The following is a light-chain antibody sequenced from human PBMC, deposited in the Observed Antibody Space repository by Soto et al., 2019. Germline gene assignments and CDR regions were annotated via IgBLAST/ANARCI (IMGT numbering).Light chain of an antibody. V-gene: IGLV2-8*01. CDR3: SSYGGSNNVI. CDR1: SSDVGGYNY. J-gene: IGLJ2*01. CDR2: DVS. Sequence: QSALTQPPSASGSPGQSVTISCTGTSSDVGGYNYVSWYQQHPGKAPKLMIYDVSERPSGVPDRFSGSKSGNTASRTVSGLQAEDEADYYCSSYGGSNNVIFGGGTKLTVL.